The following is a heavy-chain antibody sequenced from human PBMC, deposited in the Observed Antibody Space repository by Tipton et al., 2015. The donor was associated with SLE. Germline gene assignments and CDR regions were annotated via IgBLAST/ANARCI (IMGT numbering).Heavy chain of an antibody. CDR2: TFVGGST. D-gene: IGHD3-3*01. Sequence: LRLSCVASGFTFSSHAMSWVRQAPGKGLEWVSLTFVGGSTNYAASVKGRFTISRDNSKNTLDLQMNSLRPEDTAVYFCAKDLGTVFGVIDYWGQGTLVSVSS. CDR1: GFTFSSHA. V-gene: IGHV3-23*03. CDR3: AKDLGTVFGVIDY. J-gene: IGHJ4*02.